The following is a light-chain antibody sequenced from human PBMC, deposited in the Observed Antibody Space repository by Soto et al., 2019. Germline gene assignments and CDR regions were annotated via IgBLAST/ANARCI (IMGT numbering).Light chain of an antibody. J-gene: IGLJ1*01. CDR2: DVS. CDR1: SSDVGGYNY. Sequence: QSALTQPASVSGSPGQSITISCTGTSSDVGGYNYVSWYQQHPGKDPKLMIYDVSNRPSGVSNRLSGSKSGNTASLTISGRQSEDDADYYCSSYTSSSTSVFRTGTKLTVL. CDR3: SSYTSSSTSV. V-gene: IGLV2-14*01.